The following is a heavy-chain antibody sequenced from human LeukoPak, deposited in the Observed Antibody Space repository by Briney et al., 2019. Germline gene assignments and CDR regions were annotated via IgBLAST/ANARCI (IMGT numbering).Heavy chain of an antibody. D-gene: IGHD5-18*01. V-gene: IGHV1-18*01. Sequence: ASVTVSCKTSGYNFNRYTITWVRQAPGQGLEWMGWVSTSNGATNYAEKFQGRVTMTTETVTKTAYMELRRLQSGDTAMYLCARVSDTSMVTPGFDSWGQGTLVTVSS. CDR2: VSTSNGAT. J-gene: IGHJ4*02. CDR3: ARVSDTSMVTPGFDS. CDR1: GYNFNRYT.